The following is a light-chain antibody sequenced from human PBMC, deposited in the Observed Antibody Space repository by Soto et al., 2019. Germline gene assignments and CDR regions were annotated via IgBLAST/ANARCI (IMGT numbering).Light chain of an antibody. Sequence: QSALTQPASVSGSPGQSITLSCTGTSRDVGGYNFVSWYQQHPGKVPKLIIYGVTNRPSGVSNRFFGSKSGNTASLTISGLEAEDEGDYYCSSYIHRRALVVFRGRTKLTVL. J-gene: IGLJ2*01. CDR2: GVT. CDR3: SSYIHRRALVV. CDR1: SRDVGGYNF. V-gene: IGLV2-14*01.